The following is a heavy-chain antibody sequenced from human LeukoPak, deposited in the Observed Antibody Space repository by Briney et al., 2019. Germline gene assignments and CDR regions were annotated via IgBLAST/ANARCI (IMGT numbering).Heavy chain of an antibody. V-gene: IGHV4-39*07. CDR3: ARDSFGESPFDY. J-gene: IGHJ4*02. D-gene: IGHD3-10*01. CDR2: IYYSGST. CDR1: GGSISSSSYY. Sequence: PSETLSLTCTVSGGSISSSSYYWGWIRQPPGKGLEWIGSIYYSGSTYYNPSLKSRVTISVDTSKNQFSLKLSSVTAADTAVYYCARDSFGESPFDYWGQGTLVSVSS.